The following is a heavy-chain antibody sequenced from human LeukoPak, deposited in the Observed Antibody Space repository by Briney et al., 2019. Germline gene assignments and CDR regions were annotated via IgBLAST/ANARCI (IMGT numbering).Heavy chain of an antibody. D-gene: IGHD2-2*01. J-gene: IGHJ5*02. CDR3: ARDYASVPAAIWGNWFDP. CDR2: IKSDGSST. V-gene: IGHV3-74*01. Sequence: GGSLRLSCAASGFAFSSYWMHWVRQAPGKGLVWVSRIKSDGSSTTYADSVKGRFTISRDNAKNTLYLQMNSLRAEDTAVYYCARDYASVPAAIWGNWFDPWGQGTLVTVSS. CDR1: GFAFSSYW.